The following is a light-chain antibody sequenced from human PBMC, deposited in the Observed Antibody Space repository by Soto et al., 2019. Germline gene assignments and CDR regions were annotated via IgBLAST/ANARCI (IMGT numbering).Light chain of an antibody. Sequence: QSVLTQPRSVSGSPGQSVAISCTGTSSDVGGYNYVSWYQQHPGKAPKLMIYDVSGRPSGVPDRFSGSKSGNTASLTISGLQAEDEADYSCCSYAGTYAVFGGGTKLTVL. V-gene: IGLV2-11*01. CDR2: DVS. CDR3: CSYAGTYAV. J-gene: IGLJ2*01. CDR1: SSDVGGYNY.